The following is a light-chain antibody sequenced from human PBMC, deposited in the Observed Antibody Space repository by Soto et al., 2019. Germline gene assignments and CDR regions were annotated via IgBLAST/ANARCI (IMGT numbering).Light chain of an antibody. J-gene: IGKJ1*01. Sequence: EIVLTQSPGTLSLSPGERATLSCRASQSVVSSYLAWYQQKLGQAPRLLIYGASSRATGIPDRFSGSGSGTDFTLTINRLEPEDFALYYGQQYDSSPPTFGQGTKVEIK. V-gene: IGKV3-20*01. CDR2: GAS. CDR3: QQYDSSPPT. CDR1: QSVVSSY.